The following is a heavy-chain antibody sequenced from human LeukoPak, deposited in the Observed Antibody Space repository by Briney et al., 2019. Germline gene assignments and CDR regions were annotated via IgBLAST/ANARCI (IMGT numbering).Heavy chain of an antibody. V-gene: IGHV1-8*01. Sequence: ASVKVSCKTSGYTFTSYDLNWVRQATGQGLEWMGWVNPNSGNTGYAQKFQGRVTMTMDPSISTAYMELSSLRSEDTAVYYCARRSDDYDSSAYYHWGQGALVTVSS. CDR2: VNPNSGNT. CDR3: ARRSDDYDSSAYYH. CDR1: GYTFTSYD. D-gene: IGHD3-22*01. J-gene: IGHJ4*02.